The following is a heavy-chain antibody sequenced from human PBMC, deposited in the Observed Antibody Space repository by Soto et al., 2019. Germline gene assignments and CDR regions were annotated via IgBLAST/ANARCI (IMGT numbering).Heavy chain of an antibody. D-gene: IGHD2-15*01. Sequence: AASVKVSCKASGGTFSSYAISWVRQAPGQGLGWMGGIIPIFGTANYAQKFQGRVTITADESTSTAYMELSSLRSEDTAVYYCASTWSKPYYYYYGMDVWGQGTTVTVSS. V-gene: IGHV1-69*13. J-gene: IGHJ6*02. CDR3: ASTWSKPYYYYYGMDV. CDR2: IIPIFGTA. CDR1: GGTFSSYA.